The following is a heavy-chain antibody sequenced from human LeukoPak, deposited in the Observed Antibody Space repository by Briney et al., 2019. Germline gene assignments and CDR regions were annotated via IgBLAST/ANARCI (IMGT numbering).Heavy chain of an antibody. Sequence: GGSLRLSCAASGFTFSSYWMSWVRQAPGMGLEWVANIKQDGSEKDYADSVKGRFTISRDNAKNSLYLQMNSLRAEDTAVYYCARGPSYCGGDCYYYFDYWGQGTLVTVSS. CDR1: GFTFSSYW. CDR3: ARGPSYCGGDCYYYFDY. D-gene: IGHD2-21*01. J-gene: IGHJ4*02. V-gene: IGHV3-7*01. CDR2: IKQDGSEK.